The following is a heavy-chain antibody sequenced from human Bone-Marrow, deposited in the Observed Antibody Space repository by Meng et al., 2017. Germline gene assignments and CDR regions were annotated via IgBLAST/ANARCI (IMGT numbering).Heavy chain of an antibody. CDR2: ISGSGGST. CDR3: AKGGAVNWFDP. D-gene: IGHD1-26*01. Sequence: VEVGGSGGGVVQPWWSLRLSCAASGFTFSSYAMSWVRQAPGKGLEWVSAISGSGGSTYYADSVKGRFTISRDNSKNTLYLQMNSLRAEDTAVYYCAKGGAVNWFDPWGQGTLVTVSS. CDR1: GFTFSSYA. J-gene: IGHJ5*02. V-gene: IGHV3-23*04.